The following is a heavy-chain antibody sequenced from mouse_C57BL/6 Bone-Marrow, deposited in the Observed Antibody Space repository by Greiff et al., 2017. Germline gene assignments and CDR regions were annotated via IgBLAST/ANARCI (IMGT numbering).Heavy chain of an antibody. CDR2: IYPGSGST. CDR1: GYTFTSYW. J-gene: IGHJ4*01. CDR3: ARGYYGSSSYAMDY. V-gene: IGHV1-55*01. Sequence: QVQLQQSGAELVKPGASVKMSCKASGYTFTSYWITWVKQRPGQGLEWIGDIYPGSGSTNYNEKFKSKATLTVDTSSSTAYMQLSSLTSEDSAVYYCARGYYGSSSYAMDYWGQGTSVTVSS. D-gene: IGHD1-1*01.